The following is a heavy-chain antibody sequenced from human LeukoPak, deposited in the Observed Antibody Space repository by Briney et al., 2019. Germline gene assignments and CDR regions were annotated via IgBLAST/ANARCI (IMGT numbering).Heavy chain of an antibody. J-gene: IGHJ6*03. V-gene: IGHV3-48*01. Sequence: TGGSLRLSCAASGFTFSSYSMNWVRQAPGKGLEWVSYISSGSSTIYYADSVKGRFTISRDNAKNSLYLQMNSLRAEDTAVYYCARALGSSGNYWSYYYYMDVWGKGTTVTVSS. CDR1: GFTFSSYS. D-gene: IGHD3-22*01. CDR2: ISSGSSTI. CDR3: ARALGSSGNYWSYYYYMDV.